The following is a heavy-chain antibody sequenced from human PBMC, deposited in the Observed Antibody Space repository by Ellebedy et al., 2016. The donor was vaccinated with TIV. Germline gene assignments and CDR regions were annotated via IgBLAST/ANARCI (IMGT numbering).Heavy chain of an antibody. CDR3: ARRGGTYYDGLDV. J-gene: IGHJ6*02. Sequence: GESLKISCKGAGYRFASYWIAWVRQRPGKGLEWMGTIYPGDYDTKYRPSLQGQVRISVDTSTDTAYLQWSSLKASDTGMYFCARRGGTYYDGLDVWGRGTTVIVSS. V-gene: IGHV5-51*01. CDR1: GYRFASYW. D-gene: IGHD1-1*01. CDR2: IYPGDYDT.